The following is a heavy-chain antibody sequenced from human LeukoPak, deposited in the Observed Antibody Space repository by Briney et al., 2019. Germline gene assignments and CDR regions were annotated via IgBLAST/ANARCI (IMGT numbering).Heavy chain of an antibody. CDR3: ASQNIAARPALVDYYYYYMDV. CDR2: IYHSGST. Sequence: KSSQTLSLTCTVSGGSISSGGYYWSWIRQPPGKGLEWIGYIYHSGSTYYNPSLKSRVTISVDRSKNQFSLKLSSVTAADTAVYYCASQNIAARPALVDYYYYYMDVWGKGTTVTVSS. V-gene: IGHV4-30-2*01. D-gene: IGHD6-6*01. CDR1: GGSISSGGYY. J-gene: IGHJ6*03.